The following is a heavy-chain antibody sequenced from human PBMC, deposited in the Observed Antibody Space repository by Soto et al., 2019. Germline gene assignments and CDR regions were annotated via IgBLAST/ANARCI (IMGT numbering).Heavy chain of an antibody. CDR2: IYNSVNT. Sequence: QVQLQESGPGLLKPSETLSLTCTVSGDSISTYYWSWIRQPPGKGLEWIGYIYNSVNTNYNPSLKSRVTISVDTSQNQFSLKVSSVTAADTAVYYCARSTRSWFAPWGQGTLVTVSS. V-gene: IGHV4-59*08. CDR3: ARSTRSWFAP. CDR1: GDSISTYY. J-gene: IGHJ5*02.